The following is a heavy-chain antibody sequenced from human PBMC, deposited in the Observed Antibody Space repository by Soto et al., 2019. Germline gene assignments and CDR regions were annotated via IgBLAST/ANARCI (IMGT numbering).Heavy chain of an antibody. CDR3: ARDGINWGFDY. D-gene: IGHD7-27*01. CDR1: GSPFGRSG. J-gene: IGHJ4*02. V-gene: IGHV3-33*01. CDR2: IYSDGSNK. Sequence: QVQLVESGGGVVQPGRSLRLSCAASGSPFGRSGWTWAARVQGRGLEGVALIYSDGSNKYYQDSVKGRLTISRDNSKNTLYLQMNSLRAEDTAVYYCARDGINWGFDYWGQGTLVTVSS.